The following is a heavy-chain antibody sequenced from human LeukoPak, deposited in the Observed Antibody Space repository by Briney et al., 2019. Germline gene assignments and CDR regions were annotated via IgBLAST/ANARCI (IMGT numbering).Heavy chain of an antibody. CDR2: IYPRDSNT. D-gene: IGHD5-24*01. CDR3: ARPDGYNSFDF. CDR1: GYSFTTYW. J-gene: IGHJ4*02. V-gene: IGHV5-51*01. Sequence: GESLKISCKGSGYSFTTYWIGWVRQMPGKGLEWMGIIYPRDSNTRCSPSFQGQVTISADKSITTAYLQWSSLRASDTAMYYCARPDGYNSFDFWGQGTLVTVSS.